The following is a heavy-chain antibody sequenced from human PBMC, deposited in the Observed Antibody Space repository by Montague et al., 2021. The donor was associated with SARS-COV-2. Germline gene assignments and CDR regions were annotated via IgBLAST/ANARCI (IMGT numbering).Heavy chain of an antibody. CDR2: NYHDGST. J-gene: IGHJ1*01. Sequence: SETLSLTCNVAGGSMSGYNWGWIRQPPGKGLEWIGSNYHDGSTYYNPSLWSRITMSVDTAKNQFSLRLTSVTAADTAVYYCAHRGGLGAIWGQGTLVTVSS. CDR3: AHRGGLGAI. V-gene: IGHV4-39*01. CDR1: GGSMSGYN. D-gene: IGHD3-10*01.